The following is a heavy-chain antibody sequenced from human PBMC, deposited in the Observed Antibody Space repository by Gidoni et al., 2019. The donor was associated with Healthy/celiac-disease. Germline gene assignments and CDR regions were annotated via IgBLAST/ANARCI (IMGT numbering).Heavy chain of an antibody. CDR2: IYPGDADT. J-gene: IGHJ4*02. CDR3: ARRPVVPTHEPRGYFDY. Sequence: EVQLVQSGAEVTKPGESLKISCKGSGYSFTSYWIGLVRQMPGKGLEWMGIIYPGDADTRYSPSFQGQVTISADKSISTAYLQWSSLKASDTAMYYCARRPVVPTHEPRGYFDYWGQGTLVTVSS. D-gene: IGHD2-15*01. V-gene: IGHV5-51*03. CDR1: GYSFTSYW.